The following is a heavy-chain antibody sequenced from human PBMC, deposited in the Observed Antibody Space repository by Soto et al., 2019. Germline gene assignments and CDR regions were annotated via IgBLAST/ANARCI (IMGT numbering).Heavy chain of an antibody. J-gene: IGHJ3*02. CDR3: ARGMGYCSSTSCYFYSDAFDI. D-gene: IGHD2-2*01. CDR1: GFTVSSNY. CDR2: IYSGGST. V-gene: IGHV3-53*04. Sequence: GGSLRLSCAASGFTVSSNYMSWVRQAPGKGLEWVSVIYSGGSTYYADSVKGRFTISRHNSKNTLYLQMNSLRAEDTAVYYCARGMGYCSSTSCYFYSDAFDIWGQGTMVTVS.